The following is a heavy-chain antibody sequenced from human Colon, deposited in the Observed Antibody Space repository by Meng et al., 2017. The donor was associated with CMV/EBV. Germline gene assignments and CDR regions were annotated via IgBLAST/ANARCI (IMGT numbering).Heavy chain of an antibody. D-gene: IGHD2/OR15-2a*01. CDR1: GYTFTDYY. CDR3: ARGGTSMPNKGDY. J-gene: IGHJ4*02. CDR2: IFPNSGAT. Sequence: ASVKVSCKASGYTFTDYYMHWVRQAPGQGLEWMGWIFPNSGATNYAQKFKGRVTMTRDTSSSTVYMELSSLRSDDTAVYYCARGGTSMPNKGDYWGQGALVTVSS. V-gene: IGHV1-2*02.